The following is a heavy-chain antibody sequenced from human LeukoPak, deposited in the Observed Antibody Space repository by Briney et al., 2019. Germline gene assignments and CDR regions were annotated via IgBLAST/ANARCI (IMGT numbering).Heavy chain of an antibody. CDR2: ISSNGGST. V-gene: IGHV3-64*01. Sequence: PGGSLRLSCAASGFTFSSYAMPWVRQAPGKGLEYVSAISSNGGSTYYANSVKGRFTISRDNSKNTLYLQMGSLRAEDMAAYYCARGDSSGWFGAFDIWGQGTMVTVSS. CDR1: GFTFSSYA. D-gene: IGHD6-19*01. J-gene: IGHJ3*02. CDR3: ARGDSSGWFGAFDI.